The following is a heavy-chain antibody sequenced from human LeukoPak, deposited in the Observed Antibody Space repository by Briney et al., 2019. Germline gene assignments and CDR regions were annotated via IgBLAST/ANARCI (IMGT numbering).Heavy chain of an antibody. Sequence: PGGSLRLSCAASGFTFSTYGIHWVRQAPGKGLEWVAFIRYDGSEEYYADSMKGRFTISRDNSKNTLYLQMNSLRTEDTAVYYCAKDAWRCSGSSCPQYYYYMDVWGKGTTVTVSS. J-gene: IGHJ6*03. D-gene: IGHD2-15*01. CDR3: AKDAWRCSGSSCPQYYYYMDV. CDR1: GFTFSTYG. V-gene: IGHV3-30*02. CDR2: IRYDGSEE.